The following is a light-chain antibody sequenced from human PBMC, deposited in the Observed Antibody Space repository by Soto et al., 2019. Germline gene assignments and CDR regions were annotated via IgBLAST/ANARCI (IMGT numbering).Light chain of an antibody. CDR1: QTVGSN. CDR2: GAS. CDR3: QQYNDWPRT. J-gene: IGKJ1*01. V-gene: IGKV3-15*01. Sequence: ETVMTQSPATLSVSPGERATLSCRASQTVGSNLAWYQQTPGRAPRLLIYGASTRATGIPARFSGGGSGTEFTLTVSSLQSEDFAVYYCQQYNDWPRTFGQGTNVEI.